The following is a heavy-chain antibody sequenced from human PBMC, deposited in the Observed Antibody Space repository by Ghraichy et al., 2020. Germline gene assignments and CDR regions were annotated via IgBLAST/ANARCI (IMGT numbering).Heavy chain of an antibody. Sequence: IGRIYTSGTTSYNPSLKSRVSISVDTSKNLFSLNLSSVTAADTAVYYGARDIPRRAGDYGMDVWGQGTTGTVSS. J-gene: IGHJ6*02. V-gene: IGHV4-61*02. CDR3: ARDIPRRAGDYGMDV. D-gene: IGHD3-10*01. CDR2: IYTSGTT.